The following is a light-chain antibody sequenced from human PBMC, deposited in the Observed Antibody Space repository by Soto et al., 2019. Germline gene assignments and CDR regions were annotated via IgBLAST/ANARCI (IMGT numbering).Light chain of an antibody. CDR2: GND. V-gene: IGLV1-44*01. CDR3: AAWDDSLNGLL. CDR1: KSNIGSNP. Sequence: QAVVTQPPSASETPGQRVAISCSGSKSNIGSNPVNWYQHLPGTAPKLLIYGNDRRPSGVPDRFSGSNSGTSASLAISGLQSEDEADYYCAAWDDSLNGLLFGGGTKVTVL. J-gene: IGLJ2*01.